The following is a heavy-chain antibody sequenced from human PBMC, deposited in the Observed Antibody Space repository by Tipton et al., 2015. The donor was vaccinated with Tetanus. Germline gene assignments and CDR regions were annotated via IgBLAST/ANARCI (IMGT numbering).Heavy chain of an antibody. V-gene: IGHV4-61*01. CDR1: GGSVSSGSYY. J-gene: IGHJ4*02. CDR2: IYYSGST. CDR3: ARVTLVGSGGSCYPGYFDY. D-gene: IGHD2-15*01. Sequence: TLSLTCTVSGGSVSSGSYYWSWIRQPPGKGLEWIGYIYYSGSTNYNPSLKSRVTISVDTSKNQFSLKLSSVTAADTAVYYCARVTLVGSGGSCYPGYFDYWGQGALVTVSS.